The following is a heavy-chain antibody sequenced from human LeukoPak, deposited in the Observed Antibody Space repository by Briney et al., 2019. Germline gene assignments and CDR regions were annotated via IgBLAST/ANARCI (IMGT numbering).Heavy chain of an antibody. CDR3: ARAYSSGWCDY. V-gene: IGHV1-69*04. CDR2: IIPILGIA. Sequence: SVKVSCKASGGTFSSYAISWVRQAPGQGLEWMGRIIPILGIANYAQKFQGRVTITADKSTSTAYMELSSLRSEDTAVYYCARAYSSGWCDYWGQGTLVTVSS. D-gene: IGHD6-19*01. CDR1: GGTFSSYA. J-gene: IGHJ4*02.